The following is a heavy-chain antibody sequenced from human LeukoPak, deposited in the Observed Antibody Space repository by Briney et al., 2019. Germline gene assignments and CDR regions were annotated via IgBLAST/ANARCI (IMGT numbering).Heavy chain of an antibody. CDR3: AGVVTPRRSFDY. D-gene: IGHD2-21*02. J-gene: IGHJ4*02. Sequence: PSETLSLTCTVSGGSIDTYYWSWIRQPPGKGLEWIGYIYYSGSTNYNPSLKSRVTISVDTSKNQFSLKLSSVTAADTAVYYCAGVVTPRRSFDYWGQGTLVTVSS. CDR1: GGSIDTYY. CDR2: IYYSGST. V-gene: IGHV4-59*01.